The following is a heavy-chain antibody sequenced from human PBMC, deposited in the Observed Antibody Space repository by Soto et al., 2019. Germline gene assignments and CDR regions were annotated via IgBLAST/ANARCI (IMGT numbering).Heavy chain of an antibody. CDR2: INAGNGNT. D-gene: IGHD6-19*01. CDR1: GGTFSSYA. Sequence: ASVKVSCKAAGGTFSSYAMHWVRQAPGQRLEWMGWINAGNGNTKYSQKFQGRVTITADKSTSTAYMELSSLRSEDTAVYYCARAIAVAAYYYGMDVWGQGTTVTVSS. V-gene: IGHV1-3*01. CDR3: ARAIAVAAYYYGMDV. J-gene: IGHJ6*02.